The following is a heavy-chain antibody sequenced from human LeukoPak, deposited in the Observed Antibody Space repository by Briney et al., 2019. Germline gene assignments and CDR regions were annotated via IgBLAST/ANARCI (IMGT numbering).Heavy chain of an antibody. CDR1: GYTFTSYG. CDR3: ARDRDYYGSGSYIVGFDP. Sequence: ASVKVSCKASGYTFTSYGISWVRQAPGQGLEWMGWISAYNGNTNYAQKLQGRVTITTDTSTSTAYMELRSLRSDDTAVYYCARDRDYYGSGSYIVGFDPWGQGTLVTVSS. CDR2: ISAYNGNT. D-gene: IGHD3-10*01. V-gene: IGHV1-18*01. J-gene: IGHJ5*02.